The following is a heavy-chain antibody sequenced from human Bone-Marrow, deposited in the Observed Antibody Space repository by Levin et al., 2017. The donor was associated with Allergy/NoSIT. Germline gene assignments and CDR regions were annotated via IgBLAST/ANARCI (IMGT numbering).Heavy chain of an antibody. V-gene: IGHV4-30-4*01. D-gene: IGHD2-2*01. CDR2: IYHNGIT. J-gene: IGHJ4*02. CDR1: GASVSGADYY. Sequence: SETLSLTCTVSGASVSGADYYWSWIRRPPGKGLEWIAYIYHNGITYYSPSLKSRLTTSIDMSKNQFSLNLNSLTAADTAVYYCARSPDCTTTSCFSQFDSWGQGALVTVSS. CDR3: ARSPDCTTTSCFSQFDS.